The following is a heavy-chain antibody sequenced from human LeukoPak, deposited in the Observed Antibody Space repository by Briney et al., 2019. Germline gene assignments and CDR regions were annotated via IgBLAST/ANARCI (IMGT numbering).Heavy chain of an antibody. Sequence: ASVKVSCKASGYTFTSNYIHWVRQAPGQGLEWMGRINPNSGGTNYAQKFQGRVTMTRDMSISTAYMELSRLTSDDTAVYYCARDIGQQREFGMDVWGQGTTVTVSS. CDR3: ARDIGQQREFGMDV. D-gene: IGHD6-13*01. J-gene: IGHJ6*02. CDR1: GYTFTSNY. CDR2: INPNSGGT. V-gene: IGHV1-2*06.